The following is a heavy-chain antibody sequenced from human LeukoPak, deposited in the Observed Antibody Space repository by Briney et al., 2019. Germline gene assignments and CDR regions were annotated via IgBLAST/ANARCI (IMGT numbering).Heavy chain of an antibody. J-gene: IGHJ4*02. Sequence: KPGGSLRLSCAASGFTFSDYYMSWIRQAPGKGLEWVSSISSSSSYIYYADSVKGRFTISRDNAKNSPYLQMNSLRAEDTAVYYCARDGCSGGSCSLSPVWWELLIPAALFDYWGQGTMVTVSS. CDR2: ISSSSSYI. D-gene: IGHD2-15*01. V-gene: IGHV3-11*06. CDR1: GFTFSDYY. CDR3: ARDGCSGGSCSLSPVWWELLIPAALFDY.